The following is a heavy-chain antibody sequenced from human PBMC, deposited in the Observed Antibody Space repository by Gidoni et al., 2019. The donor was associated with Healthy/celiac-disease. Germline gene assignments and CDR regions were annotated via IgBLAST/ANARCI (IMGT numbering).Heavy chain of an antibody. Sequence: QMQLVQSGPEVKKPGTSVKVSCTASGFNFSTSAMQWMRQTRGQRLEWIGWIVVGSGNTNYAQKFQERVSITRDMSTSTAYMELSSLRSEDTAVYYCAAEDPTHSWFDPWGQGTLVTVSS. CDR2: IVVGSGNT. CDR1: GFNFSTSA. J-gene: IGHJ5*02. CDR3: AAEDPTHSWFDP. V-gene: IGHV1-58*02. D-gene: IGHD4-4*01.